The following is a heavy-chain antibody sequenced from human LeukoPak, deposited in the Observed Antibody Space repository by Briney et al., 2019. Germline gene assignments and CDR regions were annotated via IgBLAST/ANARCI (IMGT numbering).Heavy chain of an antibody. CDR1: GFTFSSYS. CDR2: IWYDGSNK. D-gene: IGHD6-25*01. CDR3: ARGTGPAASDIDY. J-gene: IGHJ4*02. Sequence: GGSLRLSCAASGFTFSSYSMNWVRQAPGKGLEGVAVIWYDGSNKYYADSVKGRFTISRDNSKNTLYRQMNSLRAEDTAVYYCARGTGPAASDIDYWGQGTLVTVSS. V-gene: IGHV3-33*08.